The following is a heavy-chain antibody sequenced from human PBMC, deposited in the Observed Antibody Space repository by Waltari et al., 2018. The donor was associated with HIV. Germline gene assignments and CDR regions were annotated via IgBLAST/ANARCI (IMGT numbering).Heavy chain of an antibody. CDR2: IYWNDDK. CDR3: AHKGGPFDY. CDR1: GFSLSTSGVG. Sequence: QITLKESGPTLGKHTQTLTLTCTFSGFSLSTSGVGVSWISKPSGKALEWLALIYWNDDKRYSPSLKSRLTITKDTSKSQVVLTMTNMDPVDTATYYCAHKGGPFDYWCQGTLVTVSS. J-gene: IGHJ4*02. D-gene: IGHD2-15*01. V-gene: IGHV2-5*01.